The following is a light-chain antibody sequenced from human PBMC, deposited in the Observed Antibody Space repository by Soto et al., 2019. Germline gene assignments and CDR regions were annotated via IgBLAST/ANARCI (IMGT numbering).Light chain of an antibody. V-gene: IGLV2-14*01. Sequence: QSALTQPASVSGSPGQSITISCTGTSSDVGGYNHVSWYQQYPGKAPKLIIYEVTNQPSGVSNRFSGSKSGNTASLTISGLQAEDEADYYCSAYTTSGTLVFGGRTKLTVL. CDR2: EVT. CDR1: SSDVGGYNH. J-gene: IGLJ3*02. CDR3: SAYTTSGTLV.